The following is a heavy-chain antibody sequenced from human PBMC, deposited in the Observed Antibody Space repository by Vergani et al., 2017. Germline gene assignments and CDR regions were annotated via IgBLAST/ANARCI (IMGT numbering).Heavy chain of an antibody. J-gene: IGHJ6*03. V-gene: IGHV1-69*06. D-gene: IGHD3-3*01. Sequence: QVQLVQSGAEVKKPGSSVKVSCKASGGTFSSYAISWVRQAPGQGLEWMGGIIPIFGTANYAQKFQGRVTMTRNTSISTAYMELSSLRSEDTAVYYCARGGTIFGVEYYYYMDVWGKGTTVTVSS. CDR1: GGTFSSYA. CDR3: ARGGTIFGVEYYYYMDV. CDR2: IIPIFGTA.